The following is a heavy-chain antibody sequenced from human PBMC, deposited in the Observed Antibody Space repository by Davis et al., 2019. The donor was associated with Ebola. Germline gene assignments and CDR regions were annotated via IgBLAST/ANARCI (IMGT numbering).Heavy chain of an antibody. J-gene: IGHJ4*02. CDR1: GFTVSSNY. CDR2: ISYDGSNK. CDR3: ARRKRDYYDSSGYYGYFDY. D-gene: IGHD3-22*01. Sequence: GGSLRLSCAASGFTVSSNYMSWVRQAPGKGLEWVAVISYDGSNKYYADSVKGRFTISRDNSKNTLYLQMNSLRAEDTAVYYCARRKRDYYDSSGYYGYFDYWGQGTLVTVSS. V-gene: IGHV3-30*03.